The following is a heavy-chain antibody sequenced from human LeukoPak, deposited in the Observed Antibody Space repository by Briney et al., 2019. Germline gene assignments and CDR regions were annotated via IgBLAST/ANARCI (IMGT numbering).Heavy chain of an antibody. CDR1: GYTFTGYY. D-gene: IGHD5-18*01. Sequence: VASVKVSCKASGYTFTGYYMHWVRQAPGQGLEWMGWINPSGGSTSYAQKFQGRVTMTRDMSTSTVYMELSSLRSEDTAVYYCARLSRPLADTAMAFFLGPFDYWGQGTLVTVSS. V-gene: IGHV1-46*01. CDR3: ARLSRPLADTAMAFFLGPFDY. CDR2: INPSGGST. J-gene: IGHJ4*02.